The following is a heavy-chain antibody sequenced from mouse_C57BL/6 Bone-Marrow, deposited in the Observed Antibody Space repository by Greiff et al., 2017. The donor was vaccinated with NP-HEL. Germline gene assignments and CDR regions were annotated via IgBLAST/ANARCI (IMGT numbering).Heavy chain of an antibody. CDR3: ARDTPLRYRYAMDY. D-gene: IGHD1-1*01. J-gene: IGHJ4*01. CDR1: GFTFSSYA. Sequence: EVQGVESGGGLVKPGGSLKLSCAASGFTFSSYAMSWVRQTPEKRLEWVATISDGGSYTYYPDNVKGRFTISRYNAKNNLYLQMSHLKSEDTAMYYCARDTPLRYRYAMDYWGQGTSVTVSS. V-gene: IGHV5-4*01. CDR2: ISDGGSYT.